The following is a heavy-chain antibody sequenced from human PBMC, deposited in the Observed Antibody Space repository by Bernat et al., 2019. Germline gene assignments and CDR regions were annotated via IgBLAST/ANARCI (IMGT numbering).Heavy chain of an antibody. CDR3: ARHAGIALAYHLDN. Sequence: QVQLQESGPGLVKPSETLSLTCAVSGYSISSGYYWGWIRQPPGKGLEWIGSIYHSGSTYYNPSLKSRVTISADTSKNQFSLHVNSVTATDTAIYYCARHAGIALAYHLDNWGQGTLVTVSS. CDR2: IYHSGST. J-gene: IGHJ4*02. CDR1: GYSISSGYY. D-gene: IGHD6-13*01. V-gene: IGHV4-38-2*01.